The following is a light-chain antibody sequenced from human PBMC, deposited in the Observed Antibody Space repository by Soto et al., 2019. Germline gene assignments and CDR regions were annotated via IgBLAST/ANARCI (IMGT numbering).Light chain of an antibody. CDR2: DAS. J-gene: IGKJ1*01. CDR3: QQYNSIEWT. CDR1: QSISSW. V-gene: IGKV1-5*01. Sequence: DIQMTQSPSTLSASVGDRVTITCRASQSISSWLAWYQQKPGKAPKLLIYDASSLESGVPSRFSGSGSGTELTLTISCLQPDDFATYYCQQYNSIEWTFGQGTKVEIK.